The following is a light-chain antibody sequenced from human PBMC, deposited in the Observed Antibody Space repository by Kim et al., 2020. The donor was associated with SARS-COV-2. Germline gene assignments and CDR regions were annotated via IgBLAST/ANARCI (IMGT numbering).Light chain of an antibody. CDR2: NFR. CDR1: NSDAGNKNF. J-gene: IGLJ2*01. CDR3: ASYRGSSSSTLASVI. Sequence: QSALTQPASVSASPGQSITLSCTGSNSDAGNKNFVSWYQQDPGKAPKLIIHNFRERPSGVSNRFSGSKSGDAASLTISGLQAEDEAVYYCASYRGSSSSTLASVIFGGGTQLTVL. V-gene: IGLV2-14*01.